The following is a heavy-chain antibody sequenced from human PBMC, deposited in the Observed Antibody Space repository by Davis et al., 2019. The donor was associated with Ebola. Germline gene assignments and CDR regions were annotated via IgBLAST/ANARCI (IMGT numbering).Heavy chain of an antibody. CDR1: GFTFSSFG. CDR3: VRDPRAGQKDAFDI. J-gene: IGHJ3*02. V-gene: IGHV3-30*03. CDR2: ISYDGSNE. Sequence: PGGSLRLSCAASGFTFSSFGMHWVRQAPGKGLEWVAVISYDGSNEYYADSVKGRFTISRDSAKNSLYLQMNSLRDEDTAVYYCVRDPRAGQKDAFDIWGQGTMVIVSS.